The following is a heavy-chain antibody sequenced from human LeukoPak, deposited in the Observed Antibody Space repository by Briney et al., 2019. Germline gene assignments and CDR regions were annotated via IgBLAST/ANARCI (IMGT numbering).Heavy chain of an antibody. CDR3: AREPAYCGGDCYPT. Sequence: PGGSLRLSCAASGFTFSSYSMNWVRQAPGKGPEWVSYISSSSSTIYYADSVKGRFTISRDNAKNSLYLQMNSLRAEDTAVYYCAREPAYCGGDCYPTWGQGTLSPSPQ. J-gene: IGHJ5*02. V-gene: IGHV3-48*01. CDR1: GFTFSSYS. CDR2: ISSSSSTI. D-gene: IGHD2-21*02.